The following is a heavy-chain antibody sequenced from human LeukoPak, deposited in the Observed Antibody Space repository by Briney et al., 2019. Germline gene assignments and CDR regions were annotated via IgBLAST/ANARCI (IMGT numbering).Heavy chain of an antibody. CDR2: IDPNTGGT. V-gene: IGHV1-2*06. CDR1: GYTFTNYY. D-gene: IGHD1-26*01. J-gene: IGHJ4*02. Sequence: PKASLKVSCKTSGYTFTNYYIHWVRQAPGQGLEWMGRIDPNTGGTKSAKNFQGRVTMTRDTSISTAYMALSGLRSDDTAVYYCASLYDIVGTTVDYWGQGTLVTVSS. CDR3: ASLYDIVGTTVDY.